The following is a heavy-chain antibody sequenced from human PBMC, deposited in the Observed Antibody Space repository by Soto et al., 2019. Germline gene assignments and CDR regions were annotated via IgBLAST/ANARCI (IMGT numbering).Heavy chain of an antibody. CDR2: ISFDGYNK. Sequence: RCILETPGKGMEWVAIISFDGYNKYYADSVKGRFTISRDNSKSTLYLQMNFLRAEDTAVYYCAAHPDIAMVLCGIGVWAQRPTLT. V-gene: IGHV3-30*03. D-gene: IGHD5-18*01. CDR3: AAHPDIAMVLCGIGV. J-gene: IGHJ6*02.